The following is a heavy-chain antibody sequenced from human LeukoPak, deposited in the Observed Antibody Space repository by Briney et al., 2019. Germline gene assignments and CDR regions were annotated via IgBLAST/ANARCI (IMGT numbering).Heavy chain of an antibody. V-gene: IGHV1-3*04. Sequence: ASVKVSCKASGYTFTCYAMHWVRQAPGQRLEWMGWISTGSANRKYSQKFQGRVTFTRDTSASIVYMDLSSLRSEDTALYYCARNRGSYLVPYWGQGTLVTVSS. CDR3: ARNRGSYLVPY. CDR1: GYTFTCYA. J-gene: IGHJ4*02. D-gene: IGHD1-26*01. CDR2: ISTGSANR.